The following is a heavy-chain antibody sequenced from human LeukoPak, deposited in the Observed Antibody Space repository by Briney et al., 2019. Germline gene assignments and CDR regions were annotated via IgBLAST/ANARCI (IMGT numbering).Heavy chain of an antibody. CDR2: LYYSGST. J-gene: IGHJ3*02. D-gene: IGHD4-23*01. CDR1: GGSISSYY. CDR3: ARGGGGNPGAFDI. V-gene: IGHV4-59*01. Sequence: SETLSLTCTVSGGSISSYYWSRIRQPPGKGLEWIGYLYYSGSTNYNPSLKSRVTISVDTSKNQFSLKLSSVTAADTAVYYCARGGGGNPGAFDIWGQGTMVTVSS.